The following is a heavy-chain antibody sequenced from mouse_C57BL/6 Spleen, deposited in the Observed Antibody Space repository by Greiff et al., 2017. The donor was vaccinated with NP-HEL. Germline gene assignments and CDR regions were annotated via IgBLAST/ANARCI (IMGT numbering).Heavy chain of an antibody. CDR3: ARDPTTVVEDY. Sequence: LVESGAELARPGASVKMSCRASGYTFTSYTMHWVKQRPGQGLEWIGYINPSSGYTKYNQKFKDKATLTADKSSSTAYMQLSSLTSEDSAVYYCARDPTTVVEDYWGQGTTLTVSS. J-gene: IGHJ2*01. CDR2: INPSSGYT. D-gene: IGHD1-1*01. CDR1: GYTFTSYT. V-gene: IGHV1-4*01.